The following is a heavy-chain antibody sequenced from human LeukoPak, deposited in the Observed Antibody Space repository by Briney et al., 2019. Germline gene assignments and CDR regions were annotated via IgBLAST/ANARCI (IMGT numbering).Heavy chain of an antibody. CDR3: ARGLGTYYDFWSGYLAITGTQNDAFDI. CDR1: GYTFTGYY. J-gene: IGHJ3*02. D-gene: IGHD3-3*01. V-gene: IGHV1-2*02. Sequence: ASVKVSCKASGYTFTGYYINWVRQAPGQGLEWMGWINPNSGGTNYAQKFQGRMTMTRDTSISTAYMELSRLRSDDTAVYYCARGLGTYYDFWSGYLAITGTQNDAFDIWGQGTMVTVSS. CDR2: INPNSGGT.